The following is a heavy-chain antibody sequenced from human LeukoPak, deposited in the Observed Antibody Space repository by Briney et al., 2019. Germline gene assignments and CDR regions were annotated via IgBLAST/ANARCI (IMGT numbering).Heavy chain of an antibody. V-gene: IGHV3-7*01. CDR2: IKQDGSEK. CDR3: ARGVRGYCSSTSCTLYYMDV. D-gene: IGHD2-2*01. CDR1: GFTFSSYW. Sequence: PGGSLRLSCAASGFTFSSYWMSWVRQAAGKGLEWVANIKQDGSEKYYVDSVKGRFTISRDNAKNSLYLQMNSLRAEDTAVYYCARGVRGYCSSTSCTLYYMDVWGKGTTVTVSS. J-gene: IGHJ6*03.